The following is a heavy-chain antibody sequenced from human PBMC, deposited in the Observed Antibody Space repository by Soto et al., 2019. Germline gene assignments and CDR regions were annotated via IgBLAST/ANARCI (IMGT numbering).Heavy chain of an antibody. CDR2: ISYDGSNK. J-gene: IGHJ4*02. D-gene: IGHD5-18*01. CDR3: ARVLSAYSYGPTDY. V-gene: IGHV3-30-3*01. CDR1: GFTFSTYA. Sequence: QAGGSLRLSCAVSGFTFSTYAMHWVRQAPGKGLEWVAIISYDGSNKYYADSVKGRFTISRDNSKNTLYLQMNSLRAEDTAVYYCARVLSAYSYGPTDYWGQGTLVTVSS.